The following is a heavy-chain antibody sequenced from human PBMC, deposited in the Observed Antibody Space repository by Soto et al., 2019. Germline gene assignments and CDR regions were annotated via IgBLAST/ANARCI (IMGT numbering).Heavy chain of an antibody. CDR3: AREQDWNYPRAPLDYYGMDV. CDR2: IYTSGST. J-gene: IGHJ6*02. Sequence: QVQLQESGPGLVKPSETLSLTCTVSGGSISSYYWSWIRQPAGKGLEWIGRIYTSGSTNYNPSLKSRVTMSVDTSKNQFSLKLSSVTAADTAVYYCAREQDWNYPRAPLDYYGMDVWGQGTTVTVSS. CDR1: GGSISSYY. V-gene: IGHV4-4*07. D-gene: IGHD1-7*01.